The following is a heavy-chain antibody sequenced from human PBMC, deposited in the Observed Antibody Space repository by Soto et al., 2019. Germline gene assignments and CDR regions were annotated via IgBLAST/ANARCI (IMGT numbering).Heavy chain of an antibody. CDR1: GGSFSGYY. CDR3: ARWRGLTIGVPPFYYYYGMDV. J-gene: IGHJ6*02. D-gene: IGHD3-3*01. Sequence: LSLTFAVYGGSFSGYYWSWIRQPPGKGLEWIGEINHSGSTNYNPSLKSRVTISVDTSKNQFSLKLSSVTAADTAVYYCARWRGLTIGVPPFYYYYGMDVWGQGTTVTVSS. CDR2: INHSGST. V-gene: IGHV4-34*01.